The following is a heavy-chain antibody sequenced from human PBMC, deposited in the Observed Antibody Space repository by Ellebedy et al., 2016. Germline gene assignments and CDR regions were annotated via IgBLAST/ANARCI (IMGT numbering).Heavy chain of an antibody. D-gene: IGHD2-2*01. CDR3: ARDRCRSISCYGYYYYGMDV. CDR1: GYTFTGYY. J-gene: IGHJ6*04. Sequence: ASVKVSCKASGYTFTGYYMHWVRQAPGQGLEWMGIINPSGGSTSYAQKFQGRVTMTRDTSTSTVYMELSSLRSEDTAVYYCARDRCRSISCYGYYYYGMDVWGKGTTVTVSS. CDR2: INPSGGST. V-gene: IGHV1-46*01.